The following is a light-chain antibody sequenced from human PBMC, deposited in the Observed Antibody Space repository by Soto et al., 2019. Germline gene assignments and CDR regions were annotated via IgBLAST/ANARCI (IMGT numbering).Light chain of an antibody. V-gene: IGKV1-39*01. CDR2: SES. Sequence: DIQMTQSQSSLSASVGDRVTIACRASQSISTYLHWYQQKPGKAPEHVISSESLLQSGVPSRFSGSGSGTDFTLTISSLQPEDFATYYCQQTYNFPRTFGQGTKVEVK. CDR1: QSISTY. CDR3: QQTYNFPRT. J-gene: IGKJ1*01.